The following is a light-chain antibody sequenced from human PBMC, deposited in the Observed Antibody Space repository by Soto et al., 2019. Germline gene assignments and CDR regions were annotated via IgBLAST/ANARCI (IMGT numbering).Light chain of an antibody. J-gene: IGKJ5*01. Sequence: EIVLTQSPLSLPVTPGEPASISCRSSQNLLHSNGYNYLNWYLQKPGQSPQLLIYLGSNRASGVPDRFSGSGSGTDFTLTINRVEAEDVGLYFCAQGLATPFTFGGGTRLEIK. CDR1: QNLLHSNGYNY. V-gene: IGKV2-28*01. CDR2: LGS. CDR3: AQGLATPFT.